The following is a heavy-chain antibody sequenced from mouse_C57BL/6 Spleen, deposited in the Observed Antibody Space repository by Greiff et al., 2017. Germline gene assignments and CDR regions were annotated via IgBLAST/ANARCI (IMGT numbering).Heavy chain of an antibody. CDR3: TSPDWYFDV. CDR1: GFTINAYY. Sequence: VHVKQSGAELVRPGASVKLSCTASGFTINAYYMHWVKLRPEPGLEWIGLIHPENGDTKYASTFQGKATLTADTSSNTAYLQLSSLTAEDTAVYYCTSPDWYFDVWGKGTPVTVSA. CDR2: IHPENGDT. J-gene: IGHJ1*03. V-gene: IGHV14-4*01.